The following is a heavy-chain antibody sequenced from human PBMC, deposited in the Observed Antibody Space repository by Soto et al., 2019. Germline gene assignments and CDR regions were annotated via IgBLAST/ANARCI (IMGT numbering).Heavy chain of an antibody. CDR2: LYYSGST. CDR3: ARVYSGSYSDS. Sequence: SETLSLTCTVSGGSISSSSYYWGWIRQPPGKGLEWIGSLYYSGSTFYNPSLKSRVTISVDTSKNQFSLKLSSVTAADTAVYYCARVYSGSYSDSWGQGTLVTVSS. D-gene: IGHD1-26*01. J-gene: IGHJ4*02. V-gene: IGHV4-39*01. CDR1: GGSISSSSYY.